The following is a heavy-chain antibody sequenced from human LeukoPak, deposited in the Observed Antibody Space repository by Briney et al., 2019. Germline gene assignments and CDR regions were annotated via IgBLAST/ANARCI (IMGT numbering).Heavy chain of an antibody. CDR2: IRSKANSYAT. D-gene: IGHD3-22*01. CDR1: GFTFSGSA. CDR3: TRPHYYDSSGYYYSDY. J-gene: IGHJ4*02. Sequence: GGSLRLSCAASGFTFSGSAMHWVRQASGKGLEWVGRIRSKANSYATAYAASVKGRFTISRDDSKNTAYLQMNSLKTEDTAVYYCTRPHYYDSSGYYYSDYWGQGTLVTVSP. V-gene: IGHV3-73*01.